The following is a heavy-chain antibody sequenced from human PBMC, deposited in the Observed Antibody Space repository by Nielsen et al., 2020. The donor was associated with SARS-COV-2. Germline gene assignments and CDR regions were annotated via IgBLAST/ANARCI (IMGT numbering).Heavy chain of an antibody. CDR2: ISDNGRNS. CDR3: ANQFAKSDFDYVYDF. Sequence: GESLKISCAASGFRFSSYAMSWVRQAPGKGLEWVSHISDNGRNSYYAASVKGRFTISRDNSKDTLHLQMGSLRAEDTALYYCANQFAKSDFDYVYDFCGQGLQVTVS. V-gene: IGHV3-23*01. J-gene: IGHJ4*02. D-gene: IGHD5-12*01. CDR1: GFRFSSYA.